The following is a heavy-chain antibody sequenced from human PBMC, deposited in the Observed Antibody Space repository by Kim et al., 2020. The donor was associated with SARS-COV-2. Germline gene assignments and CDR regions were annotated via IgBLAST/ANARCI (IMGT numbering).Heavy chain of an antibody. CDR1: GDSVRSGTYY. V-gene: IGHV4-39*01. CDR3: TRSHGVY. Sequence: SETLSLTCSVSGDSVRSGTYYWGWVRQPPGKGLEWIGMIKYGGSAPYSPSLKGRVSMSVDTSKNQVSLTLYSVTAADTAVYYCTRSHGVYWGQGTQVTVSS. CDR2: IKYGGSA. J-gene: IGHJ4*02. D-gene: IGHD3-3*01.